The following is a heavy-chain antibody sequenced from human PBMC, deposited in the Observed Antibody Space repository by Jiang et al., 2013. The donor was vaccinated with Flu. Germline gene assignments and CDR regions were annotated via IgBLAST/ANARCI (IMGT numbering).Heavy chain of an antibody. CDR2: ISYDGNEK. Sequence: VQLVESGGGVVRPGRSLRLSCAASGLIFDIYGMHWVRQAPGKGLEWVASISYDGNEKKYADSVKGRLTISRDNSENTVSLEMNSLRPEDTAIYYCAKGQTVAGEFDSWGQGSLVTV. V-gene: IGHV3-30*18. J-gene: IGHJ4*01. CDR1: GLIFDIYG. D-gene: IGHD6-19*01. CDR3: AKGQTVAGEFDS.